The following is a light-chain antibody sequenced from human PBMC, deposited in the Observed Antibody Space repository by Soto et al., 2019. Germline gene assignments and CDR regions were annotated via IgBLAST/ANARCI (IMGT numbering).Light chain of an antibody. CDR3: QQYGGSPRYT. Sequence: EIVLTQSPGTLSLSPGERATLSCRASQSVSSSFLAWYQQKPGQAPRLLIYGASGRATGIPDRFSGSGSGTVVTLTISRLEPEDFAVYYCQQYGGSPRYTFGQGTKVDIK. J-gene: IGKJ2*01. CDR2: GAS. CDR1: QSVSSSF. V-gene: IGKV3-20*01.